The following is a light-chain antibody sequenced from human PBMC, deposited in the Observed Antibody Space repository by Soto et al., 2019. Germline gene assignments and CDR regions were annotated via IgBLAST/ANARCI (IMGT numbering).Light chain of an antibody. J-gene: IGKJ4*01. CDR2: GAS. V-gene: IGKV3D-7*01. CDR1: QSVSSSY. CDR3: QPDYNLPPLT. Sequence: EIVMTQSPATLSLSPGERATLSCRASQSVSSSYLSWYQQKPGQAPRLLIYGASTRATGIPARFSGSGSGTDFTLTISSLQPEDFAVYYCQPDYNLPPLTFGGGTKVDIK.